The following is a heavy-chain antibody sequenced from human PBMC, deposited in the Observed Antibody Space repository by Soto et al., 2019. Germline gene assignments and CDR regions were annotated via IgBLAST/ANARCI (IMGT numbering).Heavy chain of an antibody. CDR2: MNPNSGDT. D-gene: IGHD3-10*01. V-gene: IGHV1-8*01. J-gene: IGHJ6*02. CDR3: ARVNYYGSGSYEDFFYYYGMDV. CDR1: GYTFASYD. Sequence: ASVKVSCKASGYTFASYDINWMRQAPGQGLEWMGWMNPNSGDTGYAQKFLGRVTMTRDSSIRTVYMELSSLSSEDTAVYYCARVNYYGSGSYEDFFYYYGMDVWGQGTTVTVSS.